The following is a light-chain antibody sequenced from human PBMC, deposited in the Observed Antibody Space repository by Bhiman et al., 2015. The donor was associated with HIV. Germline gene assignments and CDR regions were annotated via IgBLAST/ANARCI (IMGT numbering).Light chain of an antibody. J-gene: IGLJ2*01. CDR2: DVT. CDR1: GSDIGGYDY. CDR3: AAWDDSLNGLV. Sequence: QSALTQPASVSGSPGQSITISCTGSGSDIGGYDYVSWYRQIAGKAPQLIIFDVTDRPSGVPDRFSGSKSGTSASLAISGLQSEDEADYYCAAWDDSLNGLVFGGGTKLTVL. V-gene: IGLV2-14*03.